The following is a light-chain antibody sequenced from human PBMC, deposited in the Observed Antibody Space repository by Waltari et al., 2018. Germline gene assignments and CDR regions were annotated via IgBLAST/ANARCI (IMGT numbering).Light chain of an antibody. V-gene: IGLV7-46*01. CDR3: LLCFSGARV. CDR1: TGPVTATHY. CDR2: NTF. Sequence: QAVVTQEPSVTVSPGGTVTLTCGSSTGPVTATHYPYWFQQKPGQAPKTLIHNTFNREFWTPGRFSGSLLGGKAAPTLSGAQPEDEAEYFCLLCFSGARVFRGGTKLTGL. J-gene: IGLJ2*01.